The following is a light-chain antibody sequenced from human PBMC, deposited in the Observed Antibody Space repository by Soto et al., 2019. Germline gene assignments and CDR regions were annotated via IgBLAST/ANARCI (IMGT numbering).Light chain of an antibody. CDR2: SNN. J-gene: IGLJ2*01. V-gene: IGLV1-44*01. CDR3: AAWDDSLNGPYVV. CDR1: SSNIGSNT. Sequence: QSVLTQPPSASGTPGQRVTISCSGSSSNIGSNTVNWYQQLPGTAPKLLIYSNNQRPSGVPDRFSGSKSCTSASLAIRGLQSEDEADYYCAAWDDSLNGPYVVFGGGTKLTVL.